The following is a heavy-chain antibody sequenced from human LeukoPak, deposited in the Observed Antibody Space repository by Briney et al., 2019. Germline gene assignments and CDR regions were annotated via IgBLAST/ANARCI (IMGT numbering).Heavy chain of an antibody. CDR1: GYTFTSYG. J-gene: IGHJ5*02. Sequence: ASVKVSCKASGYTFTSYGISWVRQAPGQGLEWMGWISAYNGNTNYAQKLQGRVTMTTDTSTGTAYMELRSLRSDDTAVYYCARVIAVAGSNWFDPWGQGTLVTVSS. D-gene: IGHD6-19*01. V-gene: IGHV1-18*01. CDR2: ISAYNGNT. CDR3: ARVIAVAGSNWFDP.